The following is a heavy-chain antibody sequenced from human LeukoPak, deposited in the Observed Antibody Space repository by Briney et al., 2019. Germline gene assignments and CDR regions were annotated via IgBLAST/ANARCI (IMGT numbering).Heavy chain of an antibody. CDR2: INPSGGST. V-gene: IGHV1-46*01. CDR3: ARDLGPYNQDY. CDR1: GYTFTSYY. Sequence: GASVKVSCKASGYTFTSYYMHWVRQAPGQGLEWMGIINPSGGSTSYAQKFQGRVTMTRDTSTSTVYMELSSPRTEDTAVYYCARDLGPYNQDYWGQGTLVTVSS. J-gene: IGHJ4*02. D-gene: IGHD1-14*01.